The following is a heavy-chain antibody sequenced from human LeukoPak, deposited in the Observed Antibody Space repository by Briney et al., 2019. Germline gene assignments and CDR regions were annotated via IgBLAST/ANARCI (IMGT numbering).Heavy chain of an antibody. Sequence: TGGSLRLSCAASGFTFSSYAMHWVRQAPGKGLEWVAVISYDGSNKYYADSVKGRFTISRDNSKNTLYLQMNSLRAEDTAVYYCGRGGYSSGWAFGYWGQGTLVTVSS. V-gene: IGHV3-30-3*01. D-gene: IGHD6-19*01. CDR2: ISYDGSNK. CDR3: GRGGYSSGWAFGY. J-gene: IGHJ4*02. CDR1: GFTFSSYA.